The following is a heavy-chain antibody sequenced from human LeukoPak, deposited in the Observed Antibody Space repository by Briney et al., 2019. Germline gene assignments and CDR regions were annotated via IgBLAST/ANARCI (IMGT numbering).Heavy chain of an antibody. CDR2: IIPILGIA. V-gene: IGHV1-69*04. D-gene: IGHD4-17*01. J-gene: IGHJ4*02. Sequence: SVKVSCKASGGTFSSYAISWVRQAPGQGLEWMGRIIPILGIANYAQKFQGRVTITADKSTSTAYMELSSLRSEDTAVYYCARASATRDYGDPEFDYWGQETLVTVSS. CDR1: GGTFSSYA. CDR3: ARASATRDYGDPEFDY.